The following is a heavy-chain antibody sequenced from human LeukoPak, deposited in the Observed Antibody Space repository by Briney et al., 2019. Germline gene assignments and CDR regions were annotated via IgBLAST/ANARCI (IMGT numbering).Heavy chain of an antibody. Sequence: GGSLRLSCAASGFTFDDYAMHWVRQAPGKGLEWVSGISWNSGSIGYADSVKGRFTISRDNAKNSLYLQMNSLRAEDTALYYCAKENVWGSSAFRDWGQGTLVTVSS. CDR3: AKENVWGSSAFRD. CDR1: GFTFDDYA. J-gene: IGHJ4*02. V-gene: IGHV3-9*01. D-gene: IGHD3-16*01. CDR2: ISWNSGSI.